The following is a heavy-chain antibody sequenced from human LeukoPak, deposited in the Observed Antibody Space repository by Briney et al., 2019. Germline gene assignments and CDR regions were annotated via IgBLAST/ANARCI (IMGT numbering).Heavy chain of an antibody. CDR3: ARENYYYMDV. V-gene: IGHV3-53*01. CDR2: IYSGGST. J-gene: IGHJ6*03. CDR1: GFTVSSNY. Sequence: GGSLRLSCAASGFTVSSNYMSWVRQAPGKGLEWVSVIYSGGSTYYADSVKGRFTISRDNAKNSLYLQMNSLRAEDTAVYYCARENYYYMDVWGKGTTVTVSS.